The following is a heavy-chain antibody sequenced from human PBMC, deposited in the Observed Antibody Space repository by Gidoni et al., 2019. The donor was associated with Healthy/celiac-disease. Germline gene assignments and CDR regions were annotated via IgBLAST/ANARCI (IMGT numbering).Heavy chain of an antibody. CDR1: GGSISSYY. J-gene: IGHJ4*02. D-gene: IGHD3-22*01. Sequence: QVQLQESGPGLVKPSETLSLTCTVSGGSISSYYWSWIRQPPGKGLEWIGYIYYSGSTNSNPSLQSRVTISVDTSKNQFSLKLSSVTAADTAVYYCERGVGYYDSSGYYFHFDYWGQGTLVTVSS. CDR3: ERGVGYYDSSGYYFHFDY. V-gene: IGHV4-59*01. CDR2: IYYSGST.